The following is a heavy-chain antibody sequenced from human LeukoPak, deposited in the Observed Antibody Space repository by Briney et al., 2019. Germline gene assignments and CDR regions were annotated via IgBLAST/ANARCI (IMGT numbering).Heavy chain of an antibody. CDR2: ISSSGSYI. Sequence: GGSLRLSCEASGFTFNMYNMNWVRQAPGKGLEWVSSISSSGSYIYYADSLKGRFTVSRDNAKNSLYLQLNSLRADDTALYYCAGDKGGAGRTIDYWGPGTLVTVSS. D-gene: IGHD4/OR15-4a*01. CDR1: GFTFNMYN. CDR3: AGDKGGAGRTIDY. J-gene: IGHJ4*02. V-gene: IGHV3-21*01.